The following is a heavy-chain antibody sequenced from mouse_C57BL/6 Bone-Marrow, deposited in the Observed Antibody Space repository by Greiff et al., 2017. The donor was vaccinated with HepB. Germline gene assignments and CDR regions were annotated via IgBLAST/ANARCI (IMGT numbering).Heavy chain of an antibody. V-gene: IGHV1-82*01. J-gene: IGHJ3*01. CDR3: ARSFYYGSPLFAY. D-gene: IGHD1-1*01. Sequence: VQLQQSGPELVKPGASVKISCKASGYAFSSSWMNWVKQRPGKGLEWIGRIYPGDGDTNYNGKFKGKATLTADKSSSTAYMQLSSLTSEDSAVSFCARSFYYGSPLFAYWGQGTLVTVSA. CDR2: IYPGDGDT. CDR1: GYAFSSSW.